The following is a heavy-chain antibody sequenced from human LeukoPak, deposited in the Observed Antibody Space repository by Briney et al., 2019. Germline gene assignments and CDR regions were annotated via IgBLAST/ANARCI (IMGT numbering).Heavy chain of an antibody. CDR3: AKGPKQLLVGSRGYYFDY. V-gene: IGHV3-23*01. Sequence: HHGGSLRLSCGASGFTFSSYAMSWVRQAPGKGLEWVSGISGSGDRRNYADSVKGRFTISRDISKNTLYLQMNSLRAEDTAVYYCAKGPKQLLVGSRGYYFDYWGQGTLVTVSS. CDR2: ISGSGDRR. CDR1: GFTFSSYA. J-gene: IGHJ4*02. D-gene: IGHD6-13*01.